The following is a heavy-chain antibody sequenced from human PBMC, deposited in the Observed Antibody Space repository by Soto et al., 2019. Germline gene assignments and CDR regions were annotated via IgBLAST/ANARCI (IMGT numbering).Heavy chain of an antibody. D-gene: IGHD3-10*01. CDR1: GGPLSSCSYY. CDR3: ARDGRLTYYYGSGSSDAFDI. Sequence: PSGTLALTCTVSGGPLSSCSYYWVWIRQPPGKGLEGIGDIYYSGSTNYNPSLKSRVTISVDTSKNQFSLKLSSVTAADTAVYYCARDGRLTYYYGSGSSDAFDIWGQGTMVTVSS. CDR2: IYYSGST. V-gene: IGHV4-61*01. J-gene: IGHJ3*02.